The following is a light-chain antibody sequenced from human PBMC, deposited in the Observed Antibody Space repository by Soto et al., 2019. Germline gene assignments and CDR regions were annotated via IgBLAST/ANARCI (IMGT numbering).Light chain of an antibody. V-gene: IGLV1-40*01. CDR2: GNS. CDR1: SSNIGAGYD. J-gene: IGLJ2*01. Sequence: SVLTQPPSVSGAPGQRVTISCTGSSSNIGAGYDVHWYQQLPGTAPKLLIYGNSNRPSGVPDRFSGSKSGTSASLAITGLQAEDEADYYCQSYDNSLSGSRVFGGGTKLTVL. CDR3: QSYDNSLSGSRV.